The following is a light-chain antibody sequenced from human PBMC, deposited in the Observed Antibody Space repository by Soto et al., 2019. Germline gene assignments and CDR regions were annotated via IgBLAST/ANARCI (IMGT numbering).Light chain of an antibody. CDR2: DVT. CDR1: GSDVGAYTL. V-gene: IGLV2-23*02. Sequence: QSVLAQPASVSGSPGQSITISCTGTGSDVGAYTLVSWYQQHPGKAPKIIIYDVTQRPSGVSNRFSGSKSGNTASLTISGLQAEDEADYYCCSYAGSPYVFGTGTKLTVL. CDR3: CSYAGSPYV. J-gene: IGLJ1*01.